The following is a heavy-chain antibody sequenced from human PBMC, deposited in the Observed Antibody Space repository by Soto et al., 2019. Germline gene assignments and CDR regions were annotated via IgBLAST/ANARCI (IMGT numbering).Heavy chain of an antibody. CDR1: GFTFSNYI. CDR2: ISGSGGSA. V-gene: IGHV3-23*01. Sequence: GGSLRLSCAASGFTFSNYIMNWVRQAPGKGLEWVTAISGSGGSAYHADSVKGRFTIFRDNSKNTLFLQMDSLRAEDTAVYYCAKVGFTVNSVYFFDYWGQGTLVTVSS. D-gene: IGHD4-17*01. J-gene: IGHJ4*02. CDR3: AKVGFTVNSVYFFDY.